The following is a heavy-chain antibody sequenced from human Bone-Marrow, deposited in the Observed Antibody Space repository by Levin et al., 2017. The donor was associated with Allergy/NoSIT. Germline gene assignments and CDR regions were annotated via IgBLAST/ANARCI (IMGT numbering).Heavy chain of an antibody. CDR2: IYHTGST. CDR3: ASGRGGHRGLADY. CDR1: GASISSSNW. J-gene: IGHJ4*02. Sequence: SQTLSLTCDVYGASISSSNWWSWVRQAPGKGLEWIGEIYHTGSTNYNPSLNSRVIVSLDKSENRFSLRLISVTAADTAVYYCASGRGGHRGLADYWGQGTLVTVSS. D-gene: IGHD2-15*01. V-gene: IGHV4-4*02.